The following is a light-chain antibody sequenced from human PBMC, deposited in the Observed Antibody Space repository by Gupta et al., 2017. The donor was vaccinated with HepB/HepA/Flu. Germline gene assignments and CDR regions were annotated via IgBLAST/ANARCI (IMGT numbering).Light chain of an antibody. CDR1: SSNVGRDN. Sequence: QSVLTQPPSASGTPGQRLTISCSGSSSNVGRDNVYWYQQLPGTAPKLLIYNDYQRPSGVPDRFSGSKSGTSASLAISGLRSEDEADYYCAAWDNSLSAYVFGTGTWVTVL. V-gene: IGLV1-47*02. J-gene: IGLJ1*01. CDR2: NDY. CDR3: AAWDNSLSAYV.